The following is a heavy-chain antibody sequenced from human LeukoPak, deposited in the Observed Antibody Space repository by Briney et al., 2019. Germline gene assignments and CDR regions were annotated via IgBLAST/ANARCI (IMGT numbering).Heavy chain of an antibody. D-gene: IGHD6-13*01. Sequence: GGSLKLSCAASGFTFSNYAMTWVRHAPGKGLEWVSSISGSGGSTYYADSVKGRFTISRDNSKNTLYLQMNSLRAEDTAVYYCAKSTAAGREAFDIWGQGTMVSVSS. J-gene: IGHJ3*02. CDR2: ISGSGGST. CDR3: AKSTAAGREAFDI. V-gene: IGHV3-23*01. CDR1: GFTFSNYA.